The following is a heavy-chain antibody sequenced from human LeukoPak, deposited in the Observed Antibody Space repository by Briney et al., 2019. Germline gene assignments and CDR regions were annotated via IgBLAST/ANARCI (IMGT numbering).Heavy chain of an antibody. V-gene: IGHV4-30-2*01. CDR2: IYQSGST. D-gene: IGHD3-10*01. CDR1: GGSISSDGYS. Sequence: SETLSLTCAVSGGSISSDGYSWNWIRQPPGKGLEWIGDIYQSGSTYYKPSLESRVTISVDRSKIQFSLKLRSVTAADTAVYFCARGITPYGMDVWGQGTTVTVSS. J-gene: IGHJ6*02. CDR3: ARGITPYGMDV.